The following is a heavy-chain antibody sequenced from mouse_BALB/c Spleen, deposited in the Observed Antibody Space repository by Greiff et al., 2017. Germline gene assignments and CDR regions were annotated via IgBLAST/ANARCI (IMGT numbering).Heavy chain of an antibody. CDR2: ISSGSSTI. J-gene: IGHJ4*01. CDR1: GFTFSSFG. D-gene: IGHD1-1*01. V-gene: IGHV5-17*02. Sequence: EVNLVESGGGLVQPGGSRKLSCAASGFTFSSFGMHWVRQAPEKGLEWVAYISSGSSTIYYADTVKGRFTISRDNPKNTLFLQMTSLRSEDTAMYYCARSVYYYGSRGYAMDYWGQGTSVTVSS. CDR3: ARSVYYYGSRGYAMDY.